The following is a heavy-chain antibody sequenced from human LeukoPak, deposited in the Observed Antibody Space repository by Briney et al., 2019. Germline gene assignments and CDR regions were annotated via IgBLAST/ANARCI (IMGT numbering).Heavy chain of an antibody. CDR2: ICYSGTT. D-gene: IGHD6-19*01. J-gene: IGHJ5*01. Sequence: SEPLSLTCTVSGDPISNYCWSWIRQPPGKGLEWLGYICYSGTTNHRACLKHRVHISVDRSKNQSSLQLISVTAADTAVYYCARHPPRRIAVACTTWWFDPWGEGTLVSVPS. CDR3: ARHPPRRIAVACTTWWFDP. V-gene: IGHV4-59*08. CDR1: GDPISNYC.